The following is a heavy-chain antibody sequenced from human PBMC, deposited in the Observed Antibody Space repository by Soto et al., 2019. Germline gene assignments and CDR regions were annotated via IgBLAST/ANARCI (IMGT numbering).Heavy chain of an antibody. CDR1: GGSIISGGYY. CDR2: IYYSGST. J-gene: IGHJ5*02. Sequence: SETLSLTCTVSGGSIISGGYYWSLIRQHPGKGLEWIGYIYYSGSTYYNPSLKSRVTISVDTSKNQFSLKLSSVTAADTAVYYCARTRGGQYYDSSETNWFDPWGQGTLVTVAS. V-gene: IGHV4-31*03. CDR3: ARTRGGQYYDSSETNWFDP. D-gene: IGHD3-22*01.